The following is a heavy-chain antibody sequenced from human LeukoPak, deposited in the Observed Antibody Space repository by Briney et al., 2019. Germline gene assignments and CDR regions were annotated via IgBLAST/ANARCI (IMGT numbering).Heavy chain of an antibody. CDR2: IRYDGRNK. V-gene: IGHV3-30*02. D-gene: IGHD1-14*01. CDR1: GFIFSSYG. J-gene: IGHJ4*02. Sequence: GGSLRLSCAASGFIFSSYGMHWVRQAPGKGLDWVAFIRYDGRNKYYADSVKGRFTISRDNARNSVSLQVNSLRDEDTAVYFCARGNGNHRYYFDYWGQGILVTVSS. CDR3: ARGNGNHRYYFDY.